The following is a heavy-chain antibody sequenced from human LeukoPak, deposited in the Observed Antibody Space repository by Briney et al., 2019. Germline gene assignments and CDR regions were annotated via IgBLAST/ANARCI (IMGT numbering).Heavy chain of an antibody. CDR2: INHSGST. CDR1: GGSFSGYY. D-gene: IGHD2-2*01. J-gene: IGHJ6*02. Sequence: PSETLPLTCAVYGGSFSGYYWSWIRQPPGKGLEWIGEINHSGSTNYNPSLKSLVTISVDTSKNQFSLKLSSVTAADTAVYYCASPWGQLPYYYYGMDVWGQGTTVTVSS. CDR3: ASPWGQLPYYYYGMDV. V-gene: IGHV4-34*01.